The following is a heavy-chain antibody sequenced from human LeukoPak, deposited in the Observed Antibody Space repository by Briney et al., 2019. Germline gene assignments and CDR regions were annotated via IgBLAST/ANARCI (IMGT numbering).Heavy chain of an antibody. J-gene: IGHJ3*01. CDR3: ATLPFDSSGYYYSDH. V-gene: IGHV1-46*01. CDR2: INPSGGST. Sequence: ASVKVSCKASGYTFTSYYMHWVRQAPGQGLEWMGIINPSGGSTSYAQKFQGRVTMTRDTSTSTVYMELSSLRSEDTAVYYCATLPFDSSGYYYSDHWGQGTMVTVSS. CDR1: GYTFTSYY. D-gene: IGHD3-22*01.